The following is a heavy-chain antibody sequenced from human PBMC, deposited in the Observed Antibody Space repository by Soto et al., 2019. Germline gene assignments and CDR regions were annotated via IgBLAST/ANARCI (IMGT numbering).Heavy chain of an antibody. CDR2: IDPSDSQT. Sequence: PWESLKISCKGSGYSFAGYWITWVRQKPGKGLEWMGRIDPSDSQTYYSPSFRGHVTISVTKSITTVFLQWSSLRASDTAVYYCANGHTAMVSFDYWGQGTLVTVSS. V-gene: IGHV5-10-1*01. CDR1: GYSFAGYW. CDR3: ANGHTAMVSFDY. D-gene: IGHD5-18*01. J-gene: IGHJ4*02.